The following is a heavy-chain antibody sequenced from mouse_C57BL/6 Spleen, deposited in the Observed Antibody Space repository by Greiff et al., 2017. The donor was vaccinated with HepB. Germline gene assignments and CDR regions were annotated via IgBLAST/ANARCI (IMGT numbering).Heavy chain of an antibody. D-gene: IGHD3-3*01. CDR3: ARDLGYAMDY. CDR2: INYDGSST. J-gene: IGHJ4*01. V-gene: IGHV5-16*01. Sequence: VQLKESEGGLVQPGSSMKLSCTASGFTFSDYYMAWVRQVPEKGLEWVANINYDGSSTYYLDSLKSRFIISRDNAKNILYLQMSSLKSEDTATYYCARDLGYAMDYWGQGTSVTVSS. CDR1: GFTFSDYY.